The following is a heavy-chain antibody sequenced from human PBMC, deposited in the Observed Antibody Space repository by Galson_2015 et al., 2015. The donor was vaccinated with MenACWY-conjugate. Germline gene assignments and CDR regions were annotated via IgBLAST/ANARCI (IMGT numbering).Heavy chain of an antibody. CDR2: IQPDGNNK. CDR3: ARDQIWGFYN. V-gene: IGHV3-30*02. D-gene: IGHD7-27*01. CDR1: GFTFSSYG. Sequence: SLRLSCAASGFTFSSYGMHWVRQTPAKGLEWVAYIQPDGNNKDYADSVKGRFTISRDNSKNTVWLQVNSLRREDTAVYYCARDQIWGFYNWGQGSLVTVSS. J-gene: IGHJ4*02.